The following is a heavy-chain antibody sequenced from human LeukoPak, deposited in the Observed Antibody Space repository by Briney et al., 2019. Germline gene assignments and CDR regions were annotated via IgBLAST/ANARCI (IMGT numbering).Heavy chain of an antibody. CDR3: AKATTAIVVDNFFDY. V-gene: IGHV3-23*01. CDR1: GFTFTSHA. J-gene: IGHJ4*02. CDR2: ISGNGGAT. Sequence: PGGSLRLSCAASGFTFTSHAMSWVRQAPGKGLEWVSAISGNGGATYYADSVKGRFTISRDNSKNTLHLQMNSLRAEDTALYYCAKATTAIVVDNFFDYWGQGTLVSVSS. D-gene: IGHD3-22*01.